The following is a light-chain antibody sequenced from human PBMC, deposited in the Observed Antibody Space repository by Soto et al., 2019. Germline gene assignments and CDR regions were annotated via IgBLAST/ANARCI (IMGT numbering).Light chain of an antibody. J-gene: IGLJ1*01. V-gene: IGLV2-14*01. Sequence: QSALTQPASVSGSPGQSITISCTGTSSDVGGYNYVSWYQQHPGKAPKLMIYDVSNRPSGVSNRFSGSKSGNTASLTISGLQAEDEDDYYCSSYTSSSTLVFVTGTKLTVL. CDR1: SSDVGGYNY. CDR2: DVS. CDR3: SSYTSSSTLV.